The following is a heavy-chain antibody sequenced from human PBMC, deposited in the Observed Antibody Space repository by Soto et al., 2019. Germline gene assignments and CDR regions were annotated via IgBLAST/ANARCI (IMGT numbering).Heavy chain of an antibody. V-gene: IGHV4-39*01. CDR1: GGSISSSSYY. D-gene: IGHD1-26*01. CDR3: ARLSGSYGGDDAFDI. Sequence: QLQLQESGPGLVRPSETLSLTCTVSGGSISSSSYYWGWIRQPPGKGLEWIGSIYYSGSTYYNPSLKSRVTISVDTSKNQFSLKLSSVTAADTAVYYCARLSGSYGGDDAFDIWGQGTMVTVSS. J-gene: IGHJ3*02. CDR2: IYYSGST.